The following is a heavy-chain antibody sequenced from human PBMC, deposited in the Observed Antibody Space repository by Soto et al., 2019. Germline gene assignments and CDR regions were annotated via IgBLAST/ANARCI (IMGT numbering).Heavy chain of an antibody. J-gene: IGHJ4*02. V-gene: IGHV4-59*01. CDR3: ARGGTGDYNIDY. Sequence: QVQLQESGPGLVKPSETLSLTCTVSGGSISSYYWSWIRQPPGKGLEWIGYIYYSGSTNYNPSLKSRVTTSVATSKNQFSLKLSSVTAADTAVYYCARGGTGDYNIDYWGQGTLVTVSS. D-gene: IGHD3-9*01. CDR2: IYYSGST. CDR1: GGSISSYY.